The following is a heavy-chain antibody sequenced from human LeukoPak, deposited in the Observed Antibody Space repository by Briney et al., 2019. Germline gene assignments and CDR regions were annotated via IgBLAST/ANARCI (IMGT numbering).Heavy chain of an antibody. V-gene: IGHV3-15*01. CDR2: VKSKVDGETT. CDR3: TTCGGDCYFNY. J-gene: IGHJ4*02. CDR1: GFTFSNAW. D-gene: IGHD2-21*02. Sequence: GGSLRLSCAASGFTFSNAWMNWVRQAPGKGPEWVGRVKSKVDGETTSYAAPVKGRFTISRDDSRNTLYLQMNSLKTEDTAVYYCTTCGGDCYFNYWGQGTLVTVSS.